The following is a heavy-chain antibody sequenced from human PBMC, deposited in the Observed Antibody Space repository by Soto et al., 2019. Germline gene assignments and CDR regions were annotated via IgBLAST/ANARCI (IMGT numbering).Heavy chain of an antibody. D-gene: IGHD6-13*01. Sequence: ASVKVSCKASGYTFTSYTISWVRQAPGQGLEWMGRIIPILGIANYAQKFQGRVTITADKSTSTAYMELSSLRSEDTAVYYCARGSVSQQLDPKVGSYNWFNPWGQGTLVTVSS. CDR3: ARGSVSQQLDPKVGSYNWFNP. CDR1: GYTFTSYT. CDR2: IIPILGIA. J-gene: IGHJ5*02. V-gene: IGHV1-69*02.